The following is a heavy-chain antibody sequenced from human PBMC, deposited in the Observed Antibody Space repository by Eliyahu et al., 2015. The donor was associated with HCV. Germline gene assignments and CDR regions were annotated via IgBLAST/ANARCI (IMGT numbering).Heavy chain of an antibody. V-gene: IGHV3-21*01. D-gene: IGHD5-18*01. Sequence: EVQLVXSGGGLVTPGGSLXLSCAASGFTFSXYSMHWVRQAPGKGLGWVASVSASGSNRHYADSMKGRLSISRDNAESSLYLQINSLRREDTAVYYCARVRGTAVGAYGMDVWGQGTTVTVSS. J-gene: IGHJ6*02. CDR2: VSASGSNR. CDR1: GFTFSXYS. CDR3: ARVRGTAVGAYGMDV.